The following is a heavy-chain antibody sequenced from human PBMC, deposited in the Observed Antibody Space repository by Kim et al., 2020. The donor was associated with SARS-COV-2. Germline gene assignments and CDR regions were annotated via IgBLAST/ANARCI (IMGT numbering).Heavy chain of an antibody. J-gene: IGHJ2*01. CDR1: GGSITSSSYY. CDR2: IYYNGNK. Sequence: SETLSLTCTVSGGSITSSSYYWAWIRQPPGKGLECIGNIYYNGNKYYNPSLRSRVTIAVDTSKNEFALKLTSVTAADTAVYYCARPVRNWYFDLWGRGTLVTVSS. V-gene: IGHV4-39*01. CDR3: ARPVRNWYFDL.